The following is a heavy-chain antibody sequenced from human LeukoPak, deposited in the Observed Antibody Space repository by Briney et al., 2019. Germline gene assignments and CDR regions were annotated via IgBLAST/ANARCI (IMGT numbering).Heavy chain of an antibody. J-gene: IGHJ4*02. Sequence: PSETLSLTCSVSGGSISGYYWSWSRQPPGKGLEWIGYIYYSGSTNYNPSLKSRVTISVETSKNQFSLKLSSVTAADTAVYYCACTGGYYVGYWGQGTLVTVSS. D-gene: IGHD3-10*01. CDR3: ACTGGYYVGY. CDR2: IYYSGST. V-gene: IGHV4-59*01. CDR1: GGSISGYY.